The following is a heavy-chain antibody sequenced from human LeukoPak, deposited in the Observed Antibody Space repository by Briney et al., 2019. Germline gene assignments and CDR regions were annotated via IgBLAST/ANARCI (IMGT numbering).Heavy chain of an antibody. D-gene: IGHD3-10*01. CDR3: ARHNHQYGSGSSFGY. Sequence: SETLSLTCAVYGGSFSGYSWTWIRQPPGKGLEWIGEINHSGSTNYNPSLKSRVTISVDTSKMQLSLKLNSVTAADTAVYYCARHNHQYGSGSSFGYWGQGTLVTVSS. CDR1: GGSFSGYS. V-gene: IGHV4-34*01. CDR2: INHSGST. J-gene: IGHJ4*02.